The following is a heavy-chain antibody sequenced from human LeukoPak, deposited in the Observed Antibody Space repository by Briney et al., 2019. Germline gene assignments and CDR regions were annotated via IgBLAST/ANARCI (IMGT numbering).Heavy chain of an antibody. V-gene: IGHV3-11*06. CDR1: GFTFSDYY. D-gene: IGHD3-9*01. CDR2: ISSSSSYT. Sequence: PGGSLRLSCAASGFTFSDYYISWIRQAPGKGLEWVPYISSSSSYTNYADSVKGRFTISRDNAKNSLYLQMNSLRAEDTAVYYCASDILTGYRNFHHWGQGTLVTVSS. CDR3: ASDILTGYRNFHH. J-gene: IGHJ1*01.